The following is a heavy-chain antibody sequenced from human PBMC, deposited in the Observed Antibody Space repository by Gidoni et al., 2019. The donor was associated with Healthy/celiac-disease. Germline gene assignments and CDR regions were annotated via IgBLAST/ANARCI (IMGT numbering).Heavy chain of an antibody. CDR2: IYWNDDK. V-gene: IGHV2-5*01. CDR1: GFSLSTSGVG. CDR3: AHRGYGDYVLDY. Sequence: ITLNESVPTLVTPTQTLPLTCPFSGFSLSTSGVGVGWIRQPPGKALEWLALIYWNDDKRYSPSLKSRLTITKDTYKNQVVLTMTNMDPVDTATYYCAHRGYGDYVLDYWGQGTLVTVSS. J-gene: IGHJ4*02. D-gene: IGHD4-17*01.